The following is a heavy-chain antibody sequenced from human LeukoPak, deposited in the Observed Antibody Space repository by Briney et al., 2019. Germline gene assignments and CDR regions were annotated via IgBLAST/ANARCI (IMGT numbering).Heavy chain of an antibody. V-gene: IGHV3-48*01. CDR1: GFTFSSYS. D-gene: IGHD2-15*01. CDR2: IISSSTPV. J-gene: IGHJ6*03. Sequence: GGSLRLSCPGSGFTFSSYSMNWVRQAPGNGLEWVSYIISSSTPVNYADSMKGRLTISTDTAKNSLYLQMNSLRAEDTALYYCARDRCSGGRCYSLSVGYMDVWGKGTTVTVSS. CDR3: ARDRCSGGRCYSLSVGYMDV.